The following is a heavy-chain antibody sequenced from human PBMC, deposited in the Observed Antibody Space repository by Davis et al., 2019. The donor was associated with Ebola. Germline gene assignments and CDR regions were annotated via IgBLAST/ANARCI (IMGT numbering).Heavy chain of an antibody. J-gene: IGHJ4*02. CDR2: IRSKANSYAT. V-gene: IGHV3-73*01. CDR3: ANLDYGDNSGFDY. CDR1: GFTFSGSA. Sequence: GESLKISCAASGFTFSGSAMHWVRQASGKGLEWVGRIRSKANSYATAYAASVKGRFTISRDNSKNTLYLQMNSLGAEDTAVYYCANLDYGDNSGFDYWGQGTLVTVSS. D-gene: IGHD4-23*01.